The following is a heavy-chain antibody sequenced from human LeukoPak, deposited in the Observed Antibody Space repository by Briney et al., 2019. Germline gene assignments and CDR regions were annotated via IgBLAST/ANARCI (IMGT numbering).Heavy chain of an antibody. D-gene: IGHD4-17*01. CDR3: ARATDYGDPYYFDY. V-gene: IGHV4-31*03. CDR2: IYYSGST. Sequence: SETLSLTCTVSGGSISSGGYYWSWIRQHPGKGLEWIGYIYYSGSTYYNPSLKSRVTILVDTSKNQFSLKLSSVTAADTAVYYCARATDYGDPYYFDYWGQGTLVTVSS. J-gene: IGHJ4*02. CDR1: GGSISSGGYY.